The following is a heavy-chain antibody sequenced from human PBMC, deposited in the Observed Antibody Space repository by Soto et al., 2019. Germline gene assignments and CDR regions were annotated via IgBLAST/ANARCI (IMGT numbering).Heavy chain of an antibody. J-gene: IGHJ6*02. V-gene: IGHV3-30*03. Sequence: GGSLRLSCAASGFTFDEYALTWVRQAPGKGLEWVAVISYDGSNKYYADSVKGRFTISRDNSKNTLYLQMNSLRAEDTAVYYCAAHRYFDWLLYTNYYYYGMDVWGQGTTVTVSS. CDR3: AAHRYFDWLLYTNYYYYGMDV. CDR2: ISYDGSNK. CDR1: GFTFDEYA. D-gene: IGHD3-9*01.